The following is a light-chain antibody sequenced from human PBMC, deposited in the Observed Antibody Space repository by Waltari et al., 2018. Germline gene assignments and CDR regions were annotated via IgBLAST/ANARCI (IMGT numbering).Light chain of an antibody. CDR2: YDS. J-gene: IGLJ1*01. V-gene: IGLV3-21*04. CDR1: NIGLKR. CDR3: QVWDSSSDHPYV. Sequence: SYVLTQPPSVSVAPGKTARITCGGDNIGLKRVHLYQQQPGQAPVLVIYYDSDRPSGIPERFSGSNSGNTATLTISRVEAGDEADYYCQVWDSSSDHPYVFGTGTKVTVL.